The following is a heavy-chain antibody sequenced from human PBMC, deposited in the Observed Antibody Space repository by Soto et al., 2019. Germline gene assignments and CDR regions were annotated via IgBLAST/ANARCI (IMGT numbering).Heavy chain of an antibody. CDR2: INHSGST. CDR3: ARVGIWRRRHDILTGYRPRAAFDY. CDR1: GGSFSGYY. J-gene: IGHJ4*02. Sequence: ASETLSLTCAVYGGSFSGYYWSWIRQPPGKGLEWIGEINHSGSTNYNPSLKSRVTISVDTSKNQFSLKLSSVTAADTAVYYCARVGIWRRRHDILTGYRPRAAFDYWGQGTLVTVSS. D-gene: IGHD3-9*01. V-gene: IGHV4-34*01.